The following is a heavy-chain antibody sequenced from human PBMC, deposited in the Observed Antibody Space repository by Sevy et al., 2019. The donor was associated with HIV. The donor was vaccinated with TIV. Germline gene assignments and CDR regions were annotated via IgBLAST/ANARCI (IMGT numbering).Heavy chain of an antibody. V-gene: IGHV1-69*13. CDR2: IIPIFVTA. D-gene: IGHD3-22*01. CDR1: GGTFSSYA. J-gene: IGHJ6*02. CDR3: ARESYYYDSSGYFYYYYGMDV. Sequence: ASVKVSCKASGGTFSSYAISWVRQAPGQGLEWMGGIIPIFVTANYAQKFQGRVTITADESTSTAYMELSSLRSEDTAVYYCARESYYYDSSGYFYYYYGMDVWGQGTTVTVSS.